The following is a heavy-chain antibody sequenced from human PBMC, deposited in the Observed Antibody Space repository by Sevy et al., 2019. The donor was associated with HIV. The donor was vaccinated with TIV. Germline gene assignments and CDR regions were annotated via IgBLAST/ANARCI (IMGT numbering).Heavy chain of an antibody. CDR1: GFTFSSYA. V-gene: IGHV3-30-3*01. Sequence: GGYLRLSCAASGFTFSSYAMHWVRQAPGKGLEWVAVISYDGSNKYYADSVKGRFTISRDNSKNTLYLQMNSLRAEDTAVYYCAREGMTTVTTRTSPLDYWGQGTLVTVSS. CDR3: AREGMTTVTTRTSPLDY. CDR2: ISYDGSNK. D-gene: IGHD4-17*01. J-gene: IGHJ4*02.